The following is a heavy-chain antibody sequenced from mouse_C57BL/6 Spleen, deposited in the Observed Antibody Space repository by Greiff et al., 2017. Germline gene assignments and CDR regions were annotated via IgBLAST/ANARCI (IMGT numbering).Heavy chain of an antibody. J-gene: IGHJ4*01. CDR3: ARESYGSSYYAMDY. Sequence: QVHVKQSGAELVRPGASVTLSCKASGYTFTDYEMHWVKQTPVHGLEWIGAIDPETGGTAYNQKFKGKDILTADKSSSTAYMELRRLTSEDSAGYYCARESYGSSYYAMDYWGQGTSVTVSS. CDR2: IDPETGGT. D-gene: IGHD1-1*01. CDR1: GYTFTDYE. V-gene: IGHV1-15*01.